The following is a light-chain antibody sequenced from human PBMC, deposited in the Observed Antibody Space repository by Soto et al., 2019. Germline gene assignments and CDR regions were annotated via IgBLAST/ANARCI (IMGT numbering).Light chain of an antibody. V-gene: IGLV1-44*01. CDR2: SNN. CDR1: SSNLESKT. Sequence: QSVLTQPPSASGTPGQRVTISCSGSSSNLESKTVNWYQHLPGTAPKLLIYSNNQRPSGVPDRFSGSKSDTSASRAISGLQSEDEAEYYCATWDDSLNGPVFGGGTKLTVL. CDR3: ATWDDSLNGPV. J-gene: IGLJ3*02.